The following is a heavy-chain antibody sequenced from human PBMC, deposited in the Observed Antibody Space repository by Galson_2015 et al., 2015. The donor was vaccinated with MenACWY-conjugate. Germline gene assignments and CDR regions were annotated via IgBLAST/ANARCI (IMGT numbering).Heavy chain of an antibody. Sequence: SLRLSCAASGFTFSDYYMHWVRQAPGKGLEYVSAISNNGGNTYYADSVKGRFTISRDNSKNTLYLQMSGLRAEDSAVYYCLNRVGASNCYFDLWGRGTLVTVSP. CDR2: ISNNGGNT. CDR1: GFTFSDYY. J-gene: IGHJ2*01. CDR3: LNRVGASNCYFDL. V-gene: IGHV3-64D*09. D-gene: IGHD1-26*01.